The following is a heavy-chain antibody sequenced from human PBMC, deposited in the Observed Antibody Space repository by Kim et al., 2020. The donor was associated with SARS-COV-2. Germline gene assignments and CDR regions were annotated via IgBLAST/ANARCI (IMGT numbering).Heavy chain of an antibody. CDR1: GFTFSDHY. CDR3: ARGYHGMDV. V-gene: IGHV3-72*01. Sequence: GGSLRLSCAASGFTFSDHYMDWVRQAPGKGLECVGRTRNKANSYTTEYAASVRGRFTISRDESKNSLYLQMNSLKTEDTAVYYCARGYHGMDVWGQGTTVTVSS. J-gene: IGHJ6*02. CDR2: TRNKANSYTT.